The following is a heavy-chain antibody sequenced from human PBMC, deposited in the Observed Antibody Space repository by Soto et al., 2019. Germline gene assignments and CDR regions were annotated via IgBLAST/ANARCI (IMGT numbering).Heavy chain of an antibody. CDR2: IYSGGTT. CDR3: ARAYCGGDCYFGYLYY. Sequence: GSLRLSCAASGFTVNSDYMSWVRQAPGRGLEWVSIIYSGGTTDYADSVQGRFTISRDNSKNTLYLQMNSLTDEDTAVYYCARAYCGGDCYFGYLYYWGQGTLVTVYS. V-gene: IGHV3-53*01. D-gene: IGHD2-21*02. CDR1: GFTVNSDY. J-gene: IGHJ4*02.